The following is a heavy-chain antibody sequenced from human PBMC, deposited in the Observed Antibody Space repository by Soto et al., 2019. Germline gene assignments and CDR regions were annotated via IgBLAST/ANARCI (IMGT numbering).Heavy chain of an antibody. D-gene: IGHD3-16*01. CDR1: GFSISTYW. CDR2: IKEDGSEE. V-gene: IGHV3-7*05. CDR3: ARDWGAPGRGSAFGYYYHFGMDV. J-gene: IGHJ6*02. Sequence: EVQLVESGGGSVQPGGSLRLSCAASGFSISTYWMNWVRQAPGKGLEWVANIKEDGSEEYYVDSVKGRFTISRDNAKNSLFLDMNSLRGEDTAVYYCARDWGAPGRGSAFGYYYHFGMDVWGQGTTVTVPS.